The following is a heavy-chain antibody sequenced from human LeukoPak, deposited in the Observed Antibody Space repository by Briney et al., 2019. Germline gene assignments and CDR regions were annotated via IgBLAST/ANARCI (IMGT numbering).Heavy chain of an antibody. Sequence: ASVNVSCKASGYTFTSYGISWVRQAPGQGLEWMGWISAYNGNTNYAQKLQGRVTMTTDTSTSTAYMELRSLRSDDTAVYYCARAGTARYNWNPGAYYYYMDVWGKGTTVTVSS. CDR1: GYTFTSYG. CDR3: ARAGTARYNWNPGAYYYYMDV. J-gene: IGHJ6*03. V-gene: IGHV1-18*01. CDR2: ISAYNGNT. D-gene: IGHD1-20*01.